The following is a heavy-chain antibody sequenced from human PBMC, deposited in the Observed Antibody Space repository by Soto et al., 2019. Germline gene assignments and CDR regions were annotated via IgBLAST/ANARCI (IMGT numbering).Heavy chain of an antibody. D-gene: IGHD2-2*01. V-gene: IGHV4-31*03. Sequence: QVQLQESGPGLVKPSQTLSLTCTVSGGSISSGGYYWSWIRQHPGKGLEWIGYIYYSGSTYYNPSLKGRVTISVDTSKIQFSLKRSSVTAGDTAVYYCARELLWPPVIDYWGQGTLVTVSS. CDR1: GGSISSGGYY. CDR3: ARELLWPPVIDY. J-gene: IGHJ4*02. CDR2: IYYSGST.